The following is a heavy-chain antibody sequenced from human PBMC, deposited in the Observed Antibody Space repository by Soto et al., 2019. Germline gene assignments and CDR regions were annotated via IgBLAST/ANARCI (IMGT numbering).Heavy chain of an antibody. J-gene: IGHJ4*02. D-gene: IGHD5-18*01. V-gene: IGHV4-4*03. CDR3: ARRYGSCFDY. CDR2: IYQTGST. Sequence: PPETLSLTCVVSGASISITNWWTWVRQTPGRGLEWSGEIYQTGSTKYNPSLKNRVTIPLDKSNNHFSLNLKSVTAADTAVYYCARRYGSCFDYWGQGTLVTVSS. CDR1: GASISITNW.